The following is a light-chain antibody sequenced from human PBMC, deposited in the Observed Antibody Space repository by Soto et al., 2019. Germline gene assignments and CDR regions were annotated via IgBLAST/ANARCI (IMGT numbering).Light chain of an antibody. J-gene: IGKJ5*01. V-gene: IGKV3-15*01. CDR3: QQYKTGRVIT. CDR2: VAS. CDR1: QSISNN. Sequence: EIVMTHSPATLSVSTVERATXSCRASQSISNNLVWYQQKPPQTPTLLIYVASTSSTSIPTTFSSSRSGTEFNLTISSMLAEDFAVYYCQQYKTGRVITFGHGGRMEIK.